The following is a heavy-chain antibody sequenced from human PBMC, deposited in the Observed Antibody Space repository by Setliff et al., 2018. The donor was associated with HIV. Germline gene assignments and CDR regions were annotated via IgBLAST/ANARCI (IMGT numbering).Heavy chain of an antibody. CDR2: IYWDNDK. J-gene: IGHJ4*02. CDR3: AHISRVAYVNIKYYFDY. Sequence: SGPTLVNPTQTLTLTCTFSGFSLTTSGVGVGWIRQSPGEAPEWLAMIYWDNDKRYSPSLKSRLTITKDTSKNQVVLTMTNMDPVDTATYYCAHISRVAYVNIKYYFDYWGQGTLVTVSS. CDR1: GFSLTTSGVG. V-gene: IGHV2-5*02. D-gene: IGHD2-2*01.